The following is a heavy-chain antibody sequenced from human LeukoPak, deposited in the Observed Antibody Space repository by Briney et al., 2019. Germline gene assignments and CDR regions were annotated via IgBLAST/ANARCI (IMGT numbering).Heavy chain of an antibody. D-gene: IGHD6-13*01. CDR1: GFTFSDFY. CDR3: TTEELAAAGTGFDY. J-gene: IGHJ4*02. V-gene: IGHV3-15*01. Sequence: GGSLRLSCAASGFTFSDFYMSWIRQAPGKGLEWVGRIKSKTDGGTTDYAAPVKGRFTISRDDSKNTLYLQMNSLKTEDTAVYYCTTEELAAAGTGFDYWGQGTLVTVSS. CDR2: IKSKTDGGTT.